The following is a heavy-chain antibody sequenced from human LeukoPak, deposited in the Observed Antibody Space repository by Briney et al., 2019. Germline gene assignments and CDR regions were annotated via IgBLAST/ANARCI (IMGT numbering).Heavy chain of an antibody. CDR1: GGTFSXXX. J-gene: IGHJ4*02. CDR3: ASLHDYGDQPAQFDY. V-gene: IGHV1-69*13. CDR2: XXPIFGTA. Sequence: SVKVSCKASGGTFSXXXISWVXQAPGQGREWXXXXXPIFGTANYAQKFQGRVTITADESTSTAYMELSSLRSEDTAVYYCASLHDYGDQPAQFDYWGQGTLVTVSS. D-gene: IGHD4-17*01.